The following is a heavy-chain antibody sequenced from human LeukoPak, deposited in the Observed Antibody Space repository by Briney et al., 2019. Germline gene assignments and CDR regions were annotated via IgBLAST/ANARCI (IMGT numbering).Heavy chain of an antibody. V-gene: IGHV4-34*01. D-gene: IGHD3-10*01. CDR2: INHSGST. CDR1: GASFSGYY. Sequence: SETLSLTCAVYGASFSGYYWSWIRKPPGKGLEWIGEINHSGSTNYNPSLKSRVTISVDTSKNQFSLKLSSVTAADTAVYYCARGRGLWFGELLPEVAWGQGTLVTVSS. CDR3: ARGRGLWFGELLPEVA. J-gene: IGHJ5*02.